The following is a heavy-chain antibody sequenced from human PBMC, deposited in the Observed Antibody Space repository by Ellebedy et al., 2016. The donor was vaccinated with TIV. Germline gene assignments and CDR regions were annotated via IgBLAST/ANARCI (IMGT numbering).Heavy chain of an antibody. Sequence: MPSETLSLTCTVSGGSISSGDHYWSWIRQPPGKGLEWIGYIYYTGSTYWNPPLKSRVTLSVDTSRNQISLKLSSVTAADTAVYYCSAAYGRVTPAYWGQGTLVTVSS. CDR2: IYYTGST. D-gene: IGHD4-17*01. J-gene: IGHJ4*02. V-gene: IGHV4-30-4*02. CDR1: GGSISSGDHY. CDR3: SAAYGRVTPAY.